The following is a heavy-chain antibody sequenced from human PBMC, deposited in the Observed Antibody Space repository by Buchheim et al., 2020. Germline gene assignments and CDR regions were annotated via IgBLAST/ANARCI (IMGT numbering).Heavy chain of an antibody. CDR2: ISYDGSNK. V-gene: IGHV3-30-3*01. D-gene: IGHD3-22*01. J-gene: IGHJ4*02. Sequence: QVQLVESGGGVVQPGRSLRLSCAASGFTFSSYAMHWVRQAPGKGLEWVAVISYDGSNKYYADSVKGRFTISRDNSKNTLYLQMNSLRAEDTAVYYSARDPGGPMSHFDYWGQGTL. CDR3: ARDPGGPMSHFDY. CDR1: GFTFSSYA.